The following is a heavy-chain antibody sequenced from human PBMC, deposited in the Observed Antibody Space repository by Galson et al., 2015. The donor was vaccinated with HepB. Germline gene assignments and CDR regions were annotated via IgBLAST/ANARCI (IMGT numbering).Heavy chain of an antibody. J-gene: IGHJ5*02. CDR2: VSSSSTTI. D-gene: IGHD3-22*01. CDR3: ARTYYYDSSFYYSPFDP. V-gene: IGHV3-48*04. Sequence: SLRLSCAASTFIFSTYSMNWVRQAPGKGLEWVSYVSSSSTTIYYADSVKGRFTISRDNAKNSLYLQMNSLRAEDTAVYYCARTYYYDSSFYYSPFDPWGQGTLVTVSS. CDR1: TFIFSTYS.